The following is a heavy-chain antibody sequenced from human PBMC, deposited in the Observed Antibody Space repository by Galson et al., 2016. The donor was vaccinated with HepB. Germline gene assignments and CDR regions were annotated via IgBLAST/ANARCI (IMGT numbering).Heavy chain of an antibody. CDR3: AKDIQRDSSSWYGGIYGMDV. J-gene: IGHJ6*02. Sequence: SLRLSCAASGFTFSSYAMSWVRQAPGKGLEWVAVIWYDGTSKYYVDSVKGRFTISRDNSKNSLYLQMNSLRAEDTALYYCAKDIQRDSSSWYGGIYGMDVWGQGTTVTVSS. CDR1: GFTFSSYA. CDR2: IWYDGTSK. V-gene: IGHV3-33*03. D-gene: IGHD6-13*01.